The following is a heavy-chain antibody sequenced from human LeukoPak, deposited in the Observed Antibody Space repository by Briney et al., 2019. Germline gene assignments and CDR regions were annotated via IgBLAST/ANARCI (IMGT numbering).Heavy chain of an antibody. Sequence: PGGSLRLSCAASGFTVSSYYMNWVRQAPGKELEWVSVIYTGGGRYYADSVRGRFTISRDTSKNMVFLQMNSLRAEDTAVYYCAKGGHYDSSGYGNYWGQGTLVTVSS. CDR3: AKGGHYDSSGYGNY. CDR2: IYTGGGR. V-gene: IGHV3-53*01. J-gene: IGHJ4*02. D-gene: IGHD3-22*01. CDR1: GFTVSSYY.